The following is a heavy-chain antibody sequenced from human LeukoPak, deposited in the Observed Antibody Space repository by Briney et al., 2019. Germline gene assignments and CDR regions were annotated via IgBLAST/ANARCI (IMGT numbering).Heavy chain of an antibody. CDR3: AFRKVGYCSSTSCYFRSGFDP. Sequence: SETLYLTCAVYGGSFSGYYWSWIRQPPRKGLHWIGEINHIGSTNYNPSLKSRVTISVDTSKNQFSLKLSSVTAADTAVYYCAFRKVGYCSSTSCYFRSGFDPWGQGTLVTVSS. CDR1: GGSFSGYY. CDR2: INHIGST. V-gene: IGHV4-34*01. J-gene: IGHJ5*02. D-gene: IGHD2-2*01.